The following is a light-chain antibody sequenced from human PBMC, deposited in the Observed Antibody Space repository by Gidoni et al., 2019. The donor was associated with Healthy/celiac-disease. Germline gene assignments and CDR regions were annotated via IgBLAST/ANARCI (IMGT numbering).Light chain of an antibody. CDR1: QSVLYSSNNKNY. CDR3: QQYYTTPPT. J-gene: IGKJ3*01. CDR2: WAS. V-gene: IGKV4-1*01. Sequence: IVMTQSLDSLAVSLGERATINCKSSQSVLYSSNNKNYLAWYQQKPGQPPKLLIYWASTRESGVPNLFSGSGSGTDFTLTISSLQAEDVAVYYCQQYYTTPPTFGPGTKVDLK.